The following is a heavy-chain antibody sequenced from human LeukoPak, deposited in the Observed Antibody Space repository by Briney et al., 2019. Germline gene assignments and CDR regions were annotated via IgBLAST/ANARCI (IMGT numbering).Heavy chain of an antibody. CDR3: ARSSRDGYLDY. V-gene: IGHV3-33*01. Sequence: GGSLRLSCAASGFTFSSYGMHWVRQAPGKGLEWVVVIWYDGSNKYYADSVKGRFTISRDNSKNTLYLRMNSLRAEDTAVYYCARSSRDGYLDYWGQGTLVTVSS. D-gene: IGHD5-24*01. J-gene: IGHJ4*02. CDR1: GFTFSSYG. CDR2: IWYDGSNK.